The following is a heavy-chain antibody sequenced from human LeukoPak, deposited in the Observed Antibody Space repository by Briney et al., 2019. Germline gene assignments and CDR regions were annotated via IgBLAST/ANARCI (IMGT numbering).Heavy chain of an antibody. CDR1: GFTFTSSA. D-gene: IGHD6-19*01. Sequence: ASVKVSCKASGFTFTSSAMQWVRQARGQRLEWIGWIVVGSGNTNYAQKLQGRVTMTTDTSTSTAYMELRSLRSDDTAVYYCAREIDTNSSPDAFDIWGQGTMVTVSS. CDR2: IVVGSGNT. V-gene: IGHV1-58*02. J-gene: IGHJ3*02. CDR3: AREIDTNSSPDAFDI.